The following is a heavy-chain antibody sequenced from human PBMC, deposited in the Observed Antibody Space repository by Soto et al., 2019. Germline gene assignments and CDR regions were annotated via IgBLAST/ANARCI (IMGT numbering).Heavy chain of an antibody. CDR3: ARHGAYSTSVYYYYGMDV. J-gene: IGHJ6*02. V-gene: IGHV4-39*01. D-gene: IGHD6-13*01. Sequence: RQSPGKGLDWIASGFYGGRTYYNPSLKSRVTFSLDTSKSRFSLELSSVTAADTAVYYCARHGAYSTSVYYYYGMDVWGQGTTVTVSS. CDR2: GFYGGRT.